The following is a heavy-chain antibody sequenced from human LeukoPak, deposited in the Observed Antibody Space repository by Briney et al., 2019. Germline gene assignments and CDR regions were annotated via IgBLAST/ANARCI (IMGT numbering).Heavy chain of an antibody. CDR1: GYSFTSYW. D-gene: IGHD5-12*01. V-gene: IGHV5-10-1*01. Sequence: GESLKISRKGSGYSFTSYWISWVRQMPGKGLEWMGRIDPSDSYTNYSPSFQGRVTISADKSISTAYLQWSSLKASDTAMYYCARAISGYDWGYFDYWGQGTLVTVSS. J-gene: IGHJ4*02. CDR3: ARAISGYDWGYFDY. CDR2: IDPSDSYT.